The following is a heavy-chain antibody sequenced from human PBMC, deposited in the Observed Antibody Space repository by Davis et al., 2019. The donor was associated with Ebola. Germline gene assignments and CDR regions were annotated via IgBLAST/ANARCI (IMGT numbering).Heavy chain of an antibody. Sequence: GGSLRLSCAASGFTFSSYDMHWVRHATGKGLEWVSAIGTAGDTYYPGSVKGRFTISRENAKNSLYLQMNSLRAEDTAVYYCARVLRAYNRYYGMDVWGQGTTVTVSS. CDR1: GFTFSSYD. CDR3: ARVLRAYNRYYGMDV. V-gene: IGHV3-13*01. D-gene: IGHD1-14*01. CDR2: IGTAGDT. J-gene: IGHJ6*02.